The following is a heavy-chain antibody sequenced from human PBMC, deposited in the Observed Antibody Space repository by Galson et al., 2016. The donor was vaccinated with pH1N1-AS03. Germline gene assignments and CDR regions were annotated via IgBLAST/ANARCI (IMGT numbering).Heavy chain of an antibody. CDR3: AKDYSTGGNSPTFDF. D-gene: IGHD4-23*01. J-gene: IGHJ4*02. V-gene: IGHV3-43D*03. CDR1: GFIFDGYA. CDR2: INWDGSSL. Sequence: SLRLSCAASGFIFDGYAMHWVRQAPGKGLEWVALINWDGSSLFHADSVKGRFTISRDNSKNSPYLQMKSLRVEDTALYYCAKDYSTGGNSPTFDFWGLGTLVTVSS.